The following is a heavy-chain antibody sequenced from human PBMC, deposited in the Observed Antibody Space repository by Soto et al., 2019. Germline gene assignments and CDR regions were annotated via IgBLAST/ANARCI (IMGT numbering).Heavy chain of an antibody. J-gene: IGHJ3*02. Sequence: GGSLRLSCAASGFTFSSYAMSWVRQAPGKGLEWVSAISGSGGSTYYADSVKGRFTISRDNSKNTLYLQMNSLRAEDTAVYYCAKDVYDYYDSSGLNDAFDIWGQETMVTVSS. V-gene: IGHV3-23*01. CDR3: AKDVYDYYDSSGLNDAFDI. D-gene: IGHD3-22*01. CDR2: ISGSGGST. CDR1: GFTFSSYA.